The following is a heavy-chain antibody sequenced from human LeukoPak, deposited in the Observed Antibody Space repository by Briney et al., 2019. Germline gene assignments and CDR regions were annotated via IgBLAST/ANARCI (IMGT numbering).Heavy chain of an antibody. V-gene: IGHV3-53*04. Sequence: GGSLRLSCAASGFTVSSNYMSWVRQAPGKGLEWVSVIYSGGSTYYADSVKGRFTISGHNSKNTLYLQMNSLRAEDTAVYYCARGRVYGDYDPPTYYFDYWGQGTLVTVSS. CDR3: ARGRVYGDYDPPTYYFDY. CDR2: IYSGGST. D-gene: IGHD4-17*01. CDR1: GFTVSSNY. J-gene: IGHJ4*02.